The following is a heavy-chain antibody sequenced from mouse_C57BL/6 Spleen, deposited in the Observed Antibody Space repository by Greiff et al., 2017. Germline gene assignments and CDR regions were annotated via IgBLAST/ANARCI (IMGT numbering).Heavy chain of an antibody. CDR1: GYTFTSYW. J-gene: IGHJ2*01. CDR3: ARTAVLLRSVDY. D-gene: IGHD1-1*01. CDR2: IDPSDSYT. V-gene: IGHV1-50*01. Sequence: QVQLQQSGAELVKPGASVKLSCKASGYTFTSYWMQWVKQRPGQGLEWIGEIDPSDSYTNYNQKFKGKATLTVDTSSSTAYMQLSSLTSEDSAVYYCARTAVLLRSVDYWGKGTTLTVSS.